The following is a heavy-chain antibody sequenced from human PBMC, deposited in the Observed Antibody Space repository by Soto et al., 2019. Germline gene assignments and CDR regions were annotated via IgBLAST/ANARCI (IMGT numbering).Heavy chain of an antibody. J-gene: IGHJ4*02. CDR1: GYTFPSYG. D-gene: IGHD5-18*01. V-gene: IGHV1-18*01. Sequence: QVQLVQSGAEVKKPGASVKVSCKASGYTFPSYGISWVRQAPGQGLEWMGWINAYNGNTNYAQKLQGRVTMTTDTSTSTAYIELRSLRSDATAVYYCARDVGYGLIDYWGQGTLVTVSS. CDR2: INAYNGNT. CDR3: ARDVGYGLIDY.